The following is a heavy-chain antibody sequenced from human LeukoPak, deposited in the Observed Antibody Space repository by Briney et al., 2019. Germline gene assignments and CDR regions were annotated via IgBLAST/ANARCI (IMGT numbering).Heavy chain of an antibody. V-gene: IGHV3-49*04. D-gene: IGHD6-13*01. CDR1: GFTFGDYA. J-gene: IGHJ6*02. Sequence: QPGGSLRLSCTASGFTFGDYAMSWVRQAPGKGLEWVGFIRSKAYGGTTEYAASVKGRFTISRDDSKSIAYLQMNSLKTEDTAVYYCGAAAAGRPSYYYYGMDVWGQGTTVTVSS. CDR2: IRSKAYGGTT. CDR3: GAAAAGRPSYYYYGMDV.